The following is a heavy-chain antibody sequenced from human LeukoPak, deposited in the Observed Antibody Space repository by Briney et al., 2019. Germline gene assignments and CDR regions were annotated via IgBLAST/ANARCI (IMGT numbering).Heavy chain of an antibody. Sequence: SETLSLTCTVSGGSISSYYWSWIRQPPGKGLEWIGYISYSGSTNYNPSLKSRVTISVATSSNQFSLTLTSVTAADTAVYYCARPGYYGSGRSEDYYYYYMDVWGKGTTVTVSS. D-gene: IGHD3-10*01. J-gene: IGHJ6*03. CDR1: GGSISSYY. V-gene: IGHV4-59*01. CDR3: ARPGYYGSGRSEDYYYYYMDV. CDR2: ISYSGST.